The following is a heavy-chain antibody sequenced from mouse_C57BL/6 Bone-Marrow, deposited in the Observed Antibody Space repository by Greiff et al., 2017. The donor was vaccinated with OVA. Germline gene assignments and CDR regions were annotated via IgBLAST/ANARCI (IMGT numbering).Heavy chain of an antibody. CDR2: ISNLAYSI. CDR1: GFTFSDYG. Sequence: EVKLVESGGGLVQPGGSLKLSCAASGFTFSDYGMAWVRQAPRKGPEWVAFISNLAYSIYYADTVTGRFTFSRENAKNTLYLEMRSLRSEDTAMYYCARHGRVTYYAMDYWGQGTAVTVSS. CDR3: ARHGRVTYYAMDY. V-gene: IGHV5-15*01. D-gene: IGHD4-1*01. J-gene: IGHJ4*01.